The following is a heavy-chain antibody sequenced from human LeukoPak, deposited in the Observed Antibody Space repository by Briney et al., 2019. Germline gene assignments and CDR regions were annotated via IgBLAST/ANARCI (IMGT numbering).Heavy chain of an antibody. V-gene: IGHV5-51*01. D-gene: IGHD3-10*01. Sequence: GESLKISCKGSGYSFTSYWIGWVRQMPGKGLEWMGIIYPGDSDTRYSPPFQGRVTISADKSIGTAYLQWSSLKASDTAMYYCARGGSGSYSNFDYWGQGTLVTVSS. CDR3: ARGGSGSYSNFDY. CDR2: IYPGDSDT. CDR1: GYSFTSYW. J-gene: IGHJ4*02.